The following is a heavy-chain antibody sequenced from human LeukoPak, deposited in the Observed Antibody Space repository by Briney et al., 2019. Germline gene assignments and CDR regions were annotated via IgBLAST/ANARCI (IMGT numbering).Heavy chain of an antibody. V-gene: IGHV3-11*04. CDR3: AGYSSGWFGAFHI. CDR2: IISTGGTI. D-gene: IGHD6-19*01. Sequence: GGSLRHSCAASGFTFSDYYMSWIRQAPRKGLEWLTYIISTGGTIYYADSVKGRFTISRDNAKNSLYLQMNSLRAEDTAVYYCAGYSSGWFGAFHIWGQGTMVTVSS. CDR1: GFTFSDYY. J-gene: IGHJ3*02.